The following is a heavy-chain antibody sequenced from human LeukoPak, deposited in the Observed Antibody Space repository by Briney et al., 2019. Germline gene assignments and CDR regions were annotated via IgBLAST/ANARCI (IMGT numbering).Heavy chain of an antibody. CDR1: DYTFTSYG. CDR2: ISGNSGNT. V-gene: IGHV1-18*01. Sequence: GASVKVSCKTSDYTFTSYGISWVRQAPGQGLEWMGWISGNSGNTNYAQKLQGRVTMTRDTSTSTAYMELRSLRSDDTAVYYCSRGDPYYYYGMDVWGQGTTVTVSS. J-gene: IGHJ6*02. CDR3: SRGDPYYYYGMDV.